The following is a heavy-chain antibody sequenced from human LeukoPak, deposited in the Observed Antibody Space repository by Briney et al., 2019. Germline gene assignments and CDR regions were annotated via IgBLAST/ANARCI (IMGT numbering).Heavy chain of an antibody. CDR2: IYYSGST. CDR1: GGSFSSYY. Sequence: SETLSLTCAVYGGSFSSYYWGWIRQPPGKGLEWIGSIYYSGSTYCNPSLKSRVTISVDTAKDQFSLKLSSVTAADTAVYYCARAANYYDSSGYYRTRPSDAFDIWGQGTMVTVSS. CDR3: ARAANYYDSSGYYRTRPSDAFDI. D-gene: IGHD3-22*01. V-gene: IGHV4-39*07. J-gene: IGHJ3*02.